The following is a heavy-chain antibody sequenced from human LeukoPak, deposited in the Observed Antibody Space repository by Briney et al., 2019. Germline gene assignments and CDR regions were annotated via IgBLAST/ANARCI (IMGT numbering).Heavy chain of an antibody. CDR1: GFTFESYW. CDR2: IKEGGGET. V-gene: IGHV3-7*04. J-gene: IGHJ4*02. Sequence: GGSLRLSCAASGFTFESYWMAWVRQAPGKGLEWVAHIKEGGGETYYVDSVKGRFTISRDNAKSSLYLQMNGLRVEDTAIYYCARGGSRGSFDNWGQGALVTVSS. CDR3: ARGGSRGSFDN. D-gene: IGHD1-26*01.